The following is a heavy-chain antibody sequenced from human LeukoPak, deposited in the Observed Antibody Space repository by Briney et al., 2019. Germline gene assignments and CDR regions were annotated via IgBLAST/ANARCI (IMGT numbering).Heavy chain of an antibody. V-gene: IGHV3-23*01. CDR1: GFTFSRYV. D-gene: IGHD3-9*01. Sequence: GGSLRLSCAASGFTFSRYVMNWVRQAPGKGLEWVSAISVSGDRAYYADSVKGRFTISRDNAKNTLYLQMNSLRVEDTAIYFCAKPLHDHDIYDSWGQGTLVTVS. CDR2: ISVSGDRA. CDR3: AKPLHDHDIYDS. J-gene: IGHJ4*02.